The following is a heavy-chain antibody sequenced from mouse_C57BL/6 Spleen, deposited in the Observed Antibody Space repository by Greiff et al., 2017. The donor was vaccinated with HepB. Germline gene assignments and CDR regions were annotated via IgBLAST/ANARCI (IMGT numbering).Heavy chain of an antibody. D-gene: IGHD2-5*01. Sequence: VQLQQSGPELVKPGASVKISCKASGYAFSSSWMNWVKQRPGKGLEWIGRIYPGDGDTNYNGKFKGKATLTADKSSSTAYMQLSSLTSEDSAVYFCARWLYYSNSYFDYWGQGTTLTVSS. CDR1: GYAFSSSW. CDR3: ARWLYYSNSYFDY. J-gene: IGHJ2*01. CDR2: IYPGDGDT. V-gene: IGHV1-82*01.